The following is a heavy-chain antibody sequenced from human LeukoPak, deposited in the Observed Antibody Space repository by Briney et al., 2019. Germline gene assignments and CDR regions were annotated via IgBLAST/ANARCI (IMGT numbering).Heavy chain of an antibody. V-gene: IGHV4-34*01. CDR3: ARQYYPYSSSWPNWFDP. CDR2: INHSGST. CDR1: GGSFSGYY. Sequence: SETLSLTCAVYGGSFSGYYWSWIRQPPGKGLEWIGEINHSGSTYYNPSLKSRVTISVDTSKNQFSLKLSSVPAADTAVYYCARQYYPYSSSWPNWFDPWGQGTLATVSS. J-gene: IGHJ5*02. D-gene: IGHD6-13*01.